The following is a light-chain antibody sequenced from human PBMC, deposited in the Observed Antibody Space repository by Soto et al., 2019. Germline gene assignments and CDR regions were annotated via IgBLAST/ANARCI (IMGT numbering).Light chain of an antibody. Sequence: QSVLTQPASVSGSPGQSITIFCTGTSSDVGGYNYVSWYQQHPGKAPKLMIYDVSNRPSGVSNRFSGSKSGNTASLTISGLQAEDEADYYCSSYTSSSTLYVFGTGTQLTVL. CDR1: SSDVGGYNY. J-gene: IGLJ1*01. V-gene: IGLV2-14*01. CDR3: SSYTSSSTLYV. CDR2: DVS.